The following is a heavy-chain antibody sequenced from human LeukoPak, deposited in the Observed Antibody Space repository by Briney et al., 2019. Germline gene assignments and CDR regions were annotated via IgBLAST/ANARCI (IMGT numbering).Heavy chain of an antibody. J-gene: IGHJ4*02. CDR3: ATDRGYSYGIDY. D-gene: IGHD5-18*01. V-gene: IGHV1-24*01. Sequence: GASVKVSCKVSGYTLTELSMHWVRQAPGKGLELMGGFDPEDGETIYAQKFQGRVTMTEDTSTDTAYMELSSLRSEDTAVYYCATDRGYSYGIDYWGQGTLVTVSS. CDR1: GYTLTELS. CDR2: FDPEDGET.